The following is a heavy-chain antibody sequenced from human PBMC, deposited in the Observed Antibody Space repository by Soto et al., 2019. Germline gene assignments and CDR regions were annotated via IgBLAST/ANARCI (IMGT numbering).Heavy chain of an antibody. CDR1: GGSVSSGSYY. CDR3: ARLRKGAFDI. Sequence: QVQLQESGPGLVKPSETLSLTCTVSGGSVSSGSYYWSWIRQPPGKGLEWIGYIYYSGSTNYNPPLQSRVTISVDTSKNQFSLKLSSVTAADTAVYYCARLRKGAFDIWGQATMVTVSS. V-gene: IGHV4-61*01. J-gene: IGHJ3*02. CDR2: IYYSGST.